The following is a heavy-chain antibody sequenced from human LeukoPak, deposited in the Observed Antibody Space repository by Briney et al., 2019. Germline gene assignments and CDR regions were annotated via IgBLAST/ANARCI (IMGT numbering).Heavy chain of an antibody. J-gene: IGHJ4*02. CDR2: TSSDLNVK. CDR3: AREGPYYYGSGSYSLDY. CDR1: GFTFRNYV. V-gene: IGHV3-30-3*01. D-gene: IGHD3-10*01. Sequence: GGSLGLSCAASGFTFRNYVIHWVRQAPGKGLEWVAVTSSDLNVKLYADSVKGRFTISRDNSRSTLYLQMNSLRPEDTAIYYCAREGPYYYGSGSYSLDYWGQGTLVTVSS.